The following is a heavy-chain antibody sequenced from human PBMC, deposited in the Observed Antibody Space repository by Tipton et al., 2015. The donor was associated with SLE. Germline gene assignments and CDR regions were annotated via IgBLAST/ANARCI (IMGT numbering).Heavy chain of an antibody. J-gene: IGHJ6*02. D-gene: IGHD2-2*02. CDR1: GYTFTSYD. CDR3: GGRGQLLYDYYYYGMDV. Sequence: QLVQSGAEVKKPGASVKVSCKASGYTFTSYDINWVRQATGQGLEWMGWMNPNSGNTGYAQKFQGRVTMTRNTSISTAYMELSSRRCEDAAVYYCGGRGQLLYDYYYYGMDVWGQGTTVTVSS. V-gene: IGHV1-8*01. CDR2: MNPNSGNT.